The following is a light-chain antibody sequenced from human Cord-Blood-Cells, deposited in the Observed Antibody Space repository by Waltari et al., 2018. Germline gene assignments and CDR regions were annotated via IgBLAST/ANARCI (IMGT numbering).Light chain of an antibody. J-gene: IGLJ3*02. CDR3: CSYAGSSTWV. Sequence: QSALTQPASVSGSPGQSITISCPGTSSPVGSYNLVSWYPQHPGKAHKLMIYEGSKRPSGVSNRFSGSKSGNTASLTISGLQAEDEADYYCCSYAGSSTWVFGGGTKLTVL. CDR2: EGS. CDR1: SSPVGSYNL. V-gene: IGLV2-23*01.